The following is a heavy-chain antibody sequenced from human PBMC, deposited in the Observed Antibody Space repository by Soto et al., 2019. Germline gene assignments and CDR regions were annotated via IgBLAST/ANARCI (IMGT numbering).Heavy chain of an antibody. J-gene: IGHJ4*02. CDR1: GGSISSYY. CDR2: IYYSGNT. V-gene: IGHV4-59*01. CDR3: ARHAGSNYDILTGYYHFYFDY. D-gene: IGHD3-9*01. Sequence: SETLSLTCTVSGGSISSYYWSWIRQPPGKGLEWIGYIYYSGNTNYNPSLKSRVTISVDTSKNQFSLKLSSVTAADTAVYYCARHAGSNYDILTGYYHFYFDYWGQGTLVTVSS.